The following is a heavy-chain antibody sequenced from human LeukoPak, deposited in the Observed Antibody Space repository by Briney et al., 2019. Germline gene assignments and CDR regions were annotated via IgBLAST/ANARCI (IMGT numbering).Heavy chain of an antibody. Sequence: SEILSLTCTVSGGSISSYYWSWIRQPPGKGLEWIGYIYYSGSTNYNPSLKSRVTISVDTSKNQFSLKLSSVTAADTAVYYCARAGPYSNFDYWGQGTLVTVSS. CDR2: IYYSGST. J-gene: IGHJ4*02. CDR3: ARAGPYSNFDY. CDR1: GGSISSYY. D-gene: IGHD4-11*01. V-gene: IGHV4-59*01.